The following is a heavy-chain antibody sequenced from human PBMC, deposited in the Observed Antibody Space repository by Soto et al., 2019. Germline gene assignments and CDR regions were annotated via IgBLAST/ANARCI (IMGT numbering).Heavy chain of an antibody. V-gene: IGHV4-59*01. J-gene: IGHJ4*02. CDR2: IYNGGNT. Sequence: SETLSLTCTVSGVSIRSYYWSWIRQSPGKGLEWIGYIYNGGNTNYNPSLKSRVSFSLDTSKNQFSLKLRSVTAADTAVYYCARTEYGDLYYFDYWGQGTLVTVSS. CDR1: GVSIRSYY. CDR3: ARTEYGDLYYFDY. D-gene: IGHD4-17*01.